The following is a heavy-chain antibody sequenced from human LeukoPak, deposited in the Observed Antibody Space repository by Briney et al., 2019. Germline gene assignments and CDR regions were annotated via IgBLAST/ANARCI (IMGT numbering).Heavy chain of an antibody. V-gene: IGHV1-69*05. J-gene: IGHJ6*03. CDR2: IIPIFGTA. CDR3: ARGRGGHYYMDV. D-gene: IGHD2-15*01. CDR1: GGTFSSYA. Sequence: GASVKVSCKASGGTFSSYATSWVRQAPGQGLEWMGGIIPIFGTANYAQKFQGRVTITTDESTSTAYMELSSLRSEDTAVYYCARGRGGHYYMDVWGKGTTVTVSS.